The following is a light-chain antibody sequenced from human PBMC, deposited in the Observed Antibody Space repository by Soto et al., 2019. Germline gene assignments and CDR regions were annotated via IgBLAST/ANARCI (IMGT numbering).Light chain of an antibody. V-gene: IGLV2-14*01. CDR1: GSDIAGYNY. CDR3: SSFTGTTSLYV. CDR2: QVT. Sequence: QSVLAQPASVSGSPGQSITISCTGTGSDIAGYNYVSWFQQHPGKAPKLMMYQVTIRPSGVSNRFSGAKSGNTASLTISGLQAEDEAEYYCSSFTGTTSLYVFGTGTKVTVL. J-gene: IGLJ1*01.